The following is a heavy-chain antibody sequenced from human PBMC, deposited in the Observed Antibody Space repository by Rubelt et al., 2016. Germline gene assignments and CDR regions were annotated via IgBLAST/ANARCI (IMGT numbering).Heavy chain of an antibody. CDR1: GFTFSSYN. CDR2: ISSGGSST. CDR3: ARGLPRVGTTALDY. D-gene: IGHD1-26*01. V-gene: IGHV3-48*03. J-gene: IGHJ4*02. Sequence: VSCAASGFTFSSYNMNWVRQAPGKGLEWVSYISSGGSSTYYADSVKGRFTISRDNSKNTLYRESNSLRSEVTAVYYWARGLPRVGTTALDYWGQGTLVTVSA.